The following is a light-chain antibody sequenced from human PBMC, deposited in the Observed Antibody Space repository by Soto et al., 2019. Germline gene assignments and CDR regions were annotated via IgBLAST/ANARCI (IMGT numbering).Light chain of an antibody. Sequence: EIVMTQSAATLSGSPGERATLSCGASQSVNSKLAWYQQKPGRAPRLLIYGASSRATGIPDRFSGSWSGTDFNLTISRLETEDFAVYYCQQYGSSPRTFGQGTKVDIK. CDR3: QQYGSSPRT. J-gene: IGKJ1*01. V-gene: IGKV3-20*01. CDR1: QSVNSK. CDR2: GAS.